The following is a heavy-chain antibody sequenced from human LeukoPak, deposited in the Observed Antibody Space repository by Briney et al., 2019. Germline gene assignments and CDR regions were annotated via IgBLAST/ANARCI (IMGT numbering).Heavy chain of an antibody. CDR2: IKHDGSDH. J-gene: IGHJ4*02. CDR3: VRHPGSYNVLTGYSYYFDY. V-gene: IGHV3-7*01. Sequence: PGGSLRLSCVGSGFTFGSYWRSWVRQPPGKGLEWVANIKHDGSDHYYAASVAGRFTISRDNAKNSLYLEMSSLRAEDAAVYFCVRHPGSYNVLTGYSYYFDYWGQGTLVTVSS. D-gene: IGHD3-9*01. CDR1: GFTFGSYW.